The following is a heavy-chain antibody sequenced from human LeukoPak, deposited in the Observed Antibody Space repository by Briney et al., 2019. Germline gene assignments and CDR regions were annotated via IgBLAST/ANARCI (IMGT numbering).Heavy chain of an antibody. Sequence: GGSLRLSCAASGFTFSTYSMNWVRQAPGKGLEWISYISSSSGSVYYADSVKGRFTISRDNSKNTLYLQMNSLRPEDTSVYYCAKEDFPYYNILTGCTFDYWGQGTLVTVSS. J-gene: IGHJ4*02. CDR2: ISSSSGSV. V-gene: IGHV3-48*01. CDR3: AKEDFPYYNILTGCTFDY. CDR1: GFTFSTYS. D-gene: IGHD3-9*01.